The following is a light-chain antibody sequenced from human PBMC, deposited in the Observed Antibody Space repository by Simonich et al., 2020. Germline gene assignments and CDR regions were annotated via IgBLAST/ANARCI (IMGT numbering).Light chain of an antibody. CDR1: SSDVGGYNS. Sequence: QSALTQPASVSGSPGQSITISCTGTSSDVGGYNSVSWYQQHPVKAPKLMIYDVSTRPSGVSNRFSGSKSGNTASLTISGLQAEDEADYYCSSYTSSSTVVFGGGTKLTVL. CDR2: DVS. V-gene: IGLV2-14*03. CDR3: SSYTSSSTVV. J-gene: IGLJ2*01.